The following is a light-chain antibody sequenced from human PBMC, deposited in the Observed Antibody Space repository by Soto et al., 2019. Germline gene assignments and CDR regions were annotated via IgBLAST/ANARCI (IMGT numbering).Light chain of an antibody. J-gene: IGKJ4*01. CDR3: QQYYTWPIT. V-gene: IGKV3-11*01. CDR2: DAS. CDR1: PSVSNS. Sequence: ESVLTQSPATLSLSPGERATLSCRASPSVSNSLAWYQHKPGQAPRLLIYDASNRATGVPTRFSGSGSGTDFTLTISSLQSEDCAVYYCQQYYTWPITFGGGTKVEIK.